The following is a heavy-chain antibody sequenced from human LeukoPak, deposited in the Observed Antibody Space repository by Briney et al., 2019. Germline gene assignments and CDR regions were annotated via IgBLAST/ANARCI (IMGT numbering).Heavy chain of an antibody. Sequence: GGSLRLSRAASGFTFSSYWMHWLRQAPGKGLVWVSRIKSDGSTNYADSVKGRFTISRDNAKNTVSLQMNSLRAEDTGVYYCARAPSEIGGYYPEYFRHWGQGTLVTVSS. CDR1: GFTFSSYW. CDR2: IKSDGST. CDR3: ARAPSEIGGYYPEYFRH. D-gene: IGHD3-22*01. V-gene: IGHV3-74*01. J-gene: IGHJ1*01.